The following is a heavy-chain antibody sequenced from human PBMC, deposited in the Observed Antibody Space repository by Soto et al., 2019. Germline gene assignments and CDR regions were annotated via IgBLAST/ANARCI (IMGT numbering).Heavy chain of an antibody. V-gene: IGHV3-7*01. CDR3: ARGRSDDYFDY. CDR2: IKQDGSEK. CDR1: GFTFSGYY. Sequence: EVQLVESGGGLVQPGGSLRLSCAASGFTFSGYYMTWVRQSPGRGLEWVGNIKQDGSEKYYVDSLKGRFSISRDNAKKSLYLQMNSLSVEDTAVYYCARGRSDDYFDYWGQGTLVTVSS. D-gene: IGHD2-15*01. J-gene: IGHJ4*02.